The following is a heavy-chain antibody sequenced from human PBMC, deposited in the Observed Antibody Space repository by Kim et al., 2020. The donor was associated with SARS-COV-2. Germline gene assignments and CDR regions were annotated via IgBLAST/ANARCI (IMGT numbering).Heavy chain of an antibody. D-gene: IGHD2-2*01. CDR1: GGTFSSYA. V-gene: IGHV1-69*04. Sequence: SVKVSCKASGGTFSSYAISWVRQAPGQGLEWMGRIIPILGIANYAQKFQGRVTITADKSTSTAYMELSSLRSEDTAVYYCARPLGYCSSTSCYPNYYGMDVWGQGNTVTVSS. J-gene: IGHJ6*02. CDR2: IIPILGIA. CDR3: ARPLGYCSSTSCYPNYYGMDV.